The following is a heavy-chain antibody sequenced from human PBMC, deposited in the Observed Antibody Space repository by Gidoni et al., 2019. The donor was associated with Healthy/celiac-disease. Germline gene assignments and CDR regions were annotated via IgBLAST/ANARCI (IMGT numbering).Heavy chain of an antibody. V-gene: IGHV4-34*01. CDR2: INHSGST. J-gene: IGHJ4*02. D-gene: IGHD2-2*01. Sequence: QVQLQQWGAGLLKPSETLSLTCAVYGGSFSGYYWSWIRQPPGKGLEWIGEINHSGSTNYNPSLKSRFTISVDTSKNQFSLKLSSVTAADTAVYYCASGGYCSSTSCYNYWGQGTLVTVSS. CDR3: ASGGYCSSTSCYNY. CDR1: GGSFSGYY.